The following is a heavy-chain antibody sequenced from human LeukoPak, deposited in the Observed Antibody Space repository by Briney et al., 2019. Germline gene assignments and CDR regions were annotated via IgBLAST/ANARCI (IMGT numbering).Heavy chain of an antibody. V-gene: IGHV1-18*01. D-gene: IGHD2-21*01. CDR2: ISAYNGNT. J-gene: IGHJ5*02. CDR1: GYTFTSYG. Sequence: ASVKVSCKASGYTFTSYGIGWVRQAPGQGLEWMGWISAYNGNTNYAQKLQGRVTMTTDTSTSTAYMELRSLRSDDTAVYYCARGPLFLLANWFDPWGQGTLVTVSS. CDR3: ARGPLFLLANWFDP.